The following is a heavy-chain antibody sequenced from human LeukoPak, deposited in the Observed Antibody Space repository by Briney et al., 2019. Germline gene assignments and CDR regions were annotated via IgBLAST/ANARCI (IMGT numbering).Heavy chain of an antibody. V-gene: IGHV4-34*01. CDR3: ARDLGYQLLAIWFDP. J-gene: IGHJ5*02. CDR1: GGSFSGYY. CDR2: INHSGST. D-gene: IGHD2-2*01. Sequence: SETLSLTCAVYGGSFSGYYWSWIRQPPGKGLEWIGEINHSGSTNYNPSLKSRVTISVDTSKNQFSLKLSSVTAADTAVYYCARDLGYQLLAIWFDPWGQGTLVTVSS.